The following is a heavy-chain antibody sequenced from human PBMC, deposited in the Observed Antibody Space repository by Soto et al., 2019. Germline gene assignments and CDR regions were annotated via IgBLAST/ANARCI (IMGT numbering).Heavy chain of an antibody. V-gene: IGHV1-18*01. D-gene: IGHD1-26*01. CDR2: ISAYNGNT. CDR3: AREKRGGSYAFDS. Sequence: QVQLVKSGAEGKKPGASVKVSCKASGYSFTSYGISWVRQAPGPGLEWMGWISAYNGNTNYAQKLQGRVTMTTDTSTSTAYMELRSLRSDDTAVYYCAREKRGGSYAFDSGAQETLVTFS. J-gene: IGHJ4*02. CDR1: GYSFTSYG.